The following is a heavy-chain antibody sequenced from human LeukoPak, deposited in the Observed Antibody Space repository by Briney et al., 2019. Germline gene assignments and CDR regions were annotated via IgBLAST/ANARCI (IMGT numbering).Heavy chain of an antibody. J-gene: IGHJ5*02. CDR2: INPNSGGT. CDR1: GYTFTDNY. Sequence: ASVKVSCKASGYTFTDNYMHWVRQAPGQGLEWMGWINPNSGGTNYAQKFQGRVTMTTDTSTSTVYMELRSLRSDDTAVYYCARDQRHRLLWFGDSSGGWFDPWGQGTLVTVSS. D-gene: IGHD3-10*01. V-gene: IGHV1-2*02. CDR3: ARDQRHRLLWFGDSSGGWFDP.